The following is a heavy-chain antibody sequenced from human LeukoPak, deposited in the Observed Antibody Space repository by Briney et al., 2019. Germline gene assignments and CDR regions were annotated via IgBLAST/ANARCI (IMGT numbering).Heavy chain of an antibody. J-gene: IGHJ4*02. V-gene: IGHV5-51*01. D-gene: IGHD3-22*01. Sequence: GESLKISCKGSGYSFTSYWIGWVRQMPGKGLEWMGIFYPGDSDTRYSPSFQGPVNISADKSISTAYLQWSSLKASDTAMYYCARLEAYDSSGYVQCESDYWGQGTLVTVSS. CDR2: FYPGDSDT. CDR1: GYSFTSYW. CDR3: ARLEAYDSSGYVQCESDY.